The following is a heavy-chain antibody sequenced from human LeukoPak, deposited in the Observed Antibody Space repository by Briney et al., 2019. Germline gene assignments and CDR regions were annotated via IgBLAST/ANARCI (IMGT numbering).Heavy chain of an antibody. CDR2: VSFDGRTK. CDR3: ARSRMEGPASRYFDF. J-gene: IGHJ4*02. Sequence: PGGSLRLSCAASGFTFSSFGMHWVRQAPGKGLEWLAVVSFDGRTKFYADSVKGRFTISRDNSKNTMYLQMDSLREEDTATYSCARSRMEGPASRYFDFWCQGIVVTVSS. D-gene: IGHD3-3*01. CDR1: GFTFSSFG. V-gene: IGHV3-33*05.